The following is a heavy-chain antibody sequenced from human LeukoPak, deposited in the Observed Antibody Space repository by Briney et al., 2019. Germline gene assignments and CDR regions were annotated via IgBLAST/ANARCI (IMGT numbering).Heavy chain of an antibody. D-gene: IGHD3-16*02. CDR3: AKDYRAAHSHGHPDY. CDR1: GFTFSSYG. Sequence: GGSLRLSCAASGFTFSSYGMHWVRQAPGKGLEWVAFIRYDGSNKYYADSVKGRFTISRDNSKNTLYLQMNSLRAEDTAVYYCAKDYRAAHSHGHPDYWGQGTLVTVSS. CDR2: IRYDGSNK. V-gene: IGHV3-30*02. J-gene: IGHJ4*02.